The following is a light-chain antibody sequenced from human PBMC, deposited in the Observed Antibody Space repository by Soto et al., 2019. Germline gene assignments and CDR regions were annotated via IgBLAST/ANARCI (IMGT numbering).Light chain of an antibody. CDR2: EVS. Sequence: QSALTQPASVSGSPGQSITISCTGTSSDVGNYNLVSWYQHHPGKAPKLMIYEVSKRPSGVSNRFSGSKSGDTASLTISGLQAEDEADYYCCSYAGSNYVFGTGNKVTVL. V-gene: IGLV2-23*02. CDR1: SSDVGNYNL. J-gene: IGLJ1*01. CDR3: CSYAGSNYV.